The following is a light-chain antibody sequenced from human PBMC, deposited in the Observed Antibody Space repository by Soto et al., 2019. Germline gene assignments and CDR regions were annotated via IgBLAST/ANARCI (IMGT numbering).Light chain of an antibody. Sequence: QSVLTQPASVSGSPGQSIAISCTGTSSDVGSYHFVSWYQQHPVKAPKPMIYEFTKRPSGVSNRFSGSKSGNTASLTISGLQAEDEADYYCCSYAGSHWVFGGGTKLTVL. CDR3: CSYAGSHWV. V-gene: IGLV2-23*02. CDR1: SSDVGSYHF. CDR2: EFT. J-gene: IGLJ3*02.